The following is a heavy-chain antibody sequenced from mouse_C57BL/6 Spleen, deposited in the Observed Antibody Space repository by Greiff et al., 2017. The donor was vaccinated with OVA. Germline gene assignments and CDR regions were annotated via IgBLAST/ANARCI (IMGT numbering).Heavy chain of an antibody. D-gene: IGHD1-1*01. CDR1: GYTFTSYW. CDR2: IDPNSGGT. V-gene: IGHV1-72*01. CDR3: ARGVTTVVAHWYFDV. Sequence: VQLQQPGAELVKPGASVKLSCKASGYTFTSYWMHWVKQRPGRGLEWIGRIDPNSGGTKYNEKFKSKATLTVEQPSSTAYLQRSSLTSEDSAVYYCARGVTTVVAHWYFDVWGTGTTVTVSS. J-gene: IGHJ1*03.